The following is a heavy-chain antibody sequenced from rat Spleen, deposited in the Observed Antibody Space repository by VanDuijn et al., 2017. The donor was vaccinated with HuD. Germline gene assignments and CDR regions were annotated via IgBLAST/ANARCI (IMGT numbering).Heavy chain of an antibody. V-gene: IGHV5-20*01. CDR3: TTRVTYYVWYFDF. Sequence: EVQLVESGGGLVQPGRSMKLSCAASGFTFSNYDMAWVRQAPTKGLEWVASLSYYGCSTYYRDSVKGRFTISRDNAKSTLYLQMDSLRSEDTATYYCTTRVTYYVWYFDFWGPGTMVTVSS. CDR2: LSYYGCST. D-gene: IGHD1-9*01. J-gene: IGHJ1*01. CDR1: GFTFSNYD.